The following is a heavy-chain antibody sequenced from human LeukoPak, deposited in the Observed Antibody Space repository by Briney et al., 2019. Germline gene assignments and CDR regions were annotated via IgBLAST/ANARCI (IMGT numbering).Heavy chain of an antibody. CDR3: ARHGSTSSDDYFQH. J-gene: IGHJ1*01. CDR2: IYYSGTT. CDR1: GGSMSSYY. D-gene: IGHD2/OR15-2a*01. Sequence: SETLSLTCTVSGGSMSSYYWSWIRQPPGKGLEWIGHIYYSGTTNYNPSLKSRVTMSVDTSMNQFSLKMSSVTAADTAVYYCARHGSTSSDDYFQHWGQGTLVTVSS. V-gene: IGHV4-59*08.